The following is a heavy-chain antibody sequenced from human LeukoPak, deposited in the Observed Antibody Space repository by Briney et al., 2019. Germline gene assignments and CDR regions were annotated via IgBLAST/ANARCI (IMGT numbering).Heavy chain of an antibody. Sequence: SVKVSCKASGGTFSSYAISWVRQAPGQGLEWMGRIIPILGIADYAQKFQGRVTITADKSTSTAYMELSSLRSEDTAVYYCARDFIADDAFDIWGQGTMVTVSS. CDR1: GGTFSSYA. V-gene: IGHV1-69*04. J-gene: IGHJ3*02. CDR3: ARDFIADDAFDI. CDR2: IIPILGIA. D-gene: IGHD6-13*01.